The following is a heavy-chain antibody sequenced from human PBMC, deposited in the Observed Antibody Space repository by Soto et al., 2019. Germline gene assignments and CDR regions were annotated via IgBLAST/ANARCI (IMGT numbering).Heavy chain of an antibody. Sequence: SETLSLTCTVSGGSITSDYSCWSWIRQPPGEGLEWIGHIFDSGTTYTNPSLRSQVAISLDTSKNHFSLNLSSVTAADTAVYYCARARGGYIDNWGQGTLVTVSS. V-gene: IGHV4-30-4*01. CDR2: IFDSGTT. CDR1: GGSITSDYSC. CDR3: ARARGGYIDN. D-gene: IGHD2-15*01. J-gene: IGHJ4*02.